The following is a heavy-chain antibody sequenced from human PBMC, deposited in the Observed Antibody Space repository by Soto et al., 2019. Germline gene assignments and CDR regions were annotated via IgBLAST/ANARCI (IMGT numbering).Heavy chain of an antibody. CDR2: IYYSGST. CDR3: ARALVSTVTTNYYYYGMDV. D-gene: IGHD4-4*01. CDR1: GGSISSGDYY. Sequence: SETLSLTCTVSGGSISSGDYYWSWIRQPPGKGLEWIGYIYYSGSTYYNPSLKSRVTISVDTSKNQFSLKLSSVTAADTAVYYCARALVSTVTTNYYYYGMDVWGQGTTVTVSS. V-gene: IGHV4-30-4*01. J-gene: IGHJ6*02.